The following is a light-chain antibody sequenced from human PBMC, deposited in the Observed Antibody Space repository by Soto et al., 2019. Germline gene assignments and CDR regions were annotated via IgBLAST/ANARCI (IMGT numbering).Light chain of an antibody. CDR1: QRIRTN. CDR2: AAS. Sequence: EIMMTQSPATVSVSPGERATLSCRASQRIRTNVAWYQQKPGQALRLLIYAASTRATGLSSRFSGSGSGTEFTLTISSLQSEDVAIYYCQQYNDWPPLTFGGGTRLEI. CDR3: QQYNDWPPLT. V-gene: IGKV3-15*01. J-gene: IGKJ4*01.